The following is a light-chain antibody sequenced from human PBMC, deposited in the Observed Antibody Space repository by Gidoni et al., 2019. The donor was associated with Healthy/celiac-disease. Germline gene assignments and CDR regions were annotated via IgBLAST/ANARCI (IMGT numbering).Light chain of an antibody. Sequence: QFALTQPAPVSGSPAQPITIPCTGTSSDVGGYNYVSWYQQPPGKAPKLMIYDVSNRPSGVSNRFSGSKSGNTASLTISGLQAEDEADYYCSSYTSSSRVVFGGGTKLTVL. J-gene: IGLJ2*01. CDR1: SSDVGGYNY. V-gene: IGLV2-14*03. CDR3: SSYTSSSRVV. CDR2: DVS.